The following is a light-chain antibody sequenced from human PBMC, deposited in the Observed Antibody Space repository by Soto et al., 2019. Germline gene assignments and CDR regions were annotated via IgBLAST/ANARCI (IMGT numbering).Light chain of an antibody. V-gene: IGLV4-69*01. CDR3: QTCGTGVV. J-gene: IGLJ2*01. Sequence: QSVLTQSPSASASLGASVKLTCTLSSGHSSYAIAWHQQQQEKGPRYLLKLNSDGSHSKGDGIPDRFSGSSSGAERYLTISSLQAEDEADYYCQTCGTGVVFGGGTKLTVL. CDR1: SGHSSYA. CDR2: LNSDGSH.